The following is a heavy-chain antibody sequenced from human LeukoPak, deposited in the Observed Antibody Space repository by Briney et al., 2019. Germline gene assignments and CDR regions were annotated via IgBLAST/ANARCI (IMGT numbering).Heavy chain of an antibody. J-gene: IGHJ6*02. CDR1: GFTFISYE. Sequence: GGSLRLSCAASGFTFISYEMNWVRQAPGKGLEWVSYISSSGNTIYYADSVKGRFTISRDNAKNSLYLQMNSLGAEDTAVYYCARGGGYYGSGSLHYYYYGMDVWGQGTTVTVSS. V-gene: IGHV3-48*03. CDR2: ISSSGNTI. CDR3: ARGGGYYGSGSLHYYYYGMDV. D-gene: IGHD3-10*01.